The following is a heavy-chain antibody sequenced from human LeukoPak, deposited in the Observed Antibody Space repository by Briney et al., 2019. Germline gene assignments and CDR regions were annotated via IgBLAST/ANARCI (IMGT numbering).Heavy chain of an antibody. Sequence: PGGSLRLSCAASGFTLSSYWMHWVRQAPGKGLVWVSRINSDGSSTSYADSVKGRFTISRDNAKNTLYLQMNSLRAEDTGVYYCARIASHSSSWYDGGYWGQGTLVPVSS. J-gene: IGHJ4*02. CDR2: INSDGSST. CDR3: ARIASHSSSWYDGGY. V-gene: IGHV3-74*01. D-gene: IGHD6-13*01. CDR1: GFTLSSYW.